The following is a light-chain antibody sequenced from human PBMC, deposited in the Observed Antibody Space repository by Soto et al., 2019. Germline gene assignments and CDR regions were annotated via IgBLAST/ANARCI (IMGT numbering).Light chain of an antibody. CDR1: PSVANF. V-gene: IGKV3-15*01. J-gene: IGKJ5*01. CDR2: GTT. Sequence: ETLMTQSPATLSVSPGERATLSCRASPSVANFVAWYQQKLGQAPRLLIYGTTNRATGIPARFSGSGSGTEFTLTISSLQSEDFAVYYCQQYNNWPPITFGQGTRLEIK. CDR3: QQYNNWPPIT.